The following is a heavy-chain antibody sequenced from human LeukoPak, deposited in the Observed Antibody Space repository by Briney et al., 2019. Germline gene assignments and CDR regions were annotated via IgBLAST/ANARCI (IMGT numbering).Heavy chain of an antibody. CDR2: IDYSDST. V-gene: IGHV4-59*12. CDR3: AGRRITIFGEVIRSRRHYFDP. Sequence: SETLSLTCTVSGGSISNYFWSWIRQPPGKGLECIGYIDYSDSTNYNPSLKSRVTVSVDTSKNQFSLKLSSVTAADTAVYYCAGRRITIFGEVIRSRRHYFDPWGQGSLVTVSS. CDR1: GGSISNYF. J-gene: IGHJ5*02. D-gene: IGHD3-3*01.